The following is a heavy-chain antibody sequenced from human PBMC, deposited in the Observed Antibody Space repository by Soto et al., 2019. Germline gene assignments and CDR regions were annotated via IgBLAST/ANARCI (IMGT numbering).Heavy chain of an antibody. J-gene: IGHJ4*02. CDR2: INPNSGGT. Sequence: VASVKVSCKASGYTFTGYYMHWVRQAPGQGLEWMGWINPNSGGTNYAQKFQGRVTMTRDTSISTAYMELSRLRSDDTAVYYCARLPGRWYYYDSRGYYQTGAFDYWGQGTLVTVSS. D-gene: IGHD3-22*01. CDR1: GYTFTGYY. CDR3: ARLPGRWYYYDSRGYYQTGAFDY. V-gene: IGHV1-2*02.